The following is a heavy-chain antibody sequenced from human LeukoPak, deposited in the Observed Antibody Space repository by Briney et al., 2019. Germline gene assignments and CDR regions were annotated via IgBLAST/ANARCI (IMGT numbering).Heavy chain of an antibody. CDR1: GGSISSYY. CDR3: ARGDEWYFDY. J-gene: IGHJ4*02. CDR2: IYTSGGT. Sequence: SETLSLTCTVSGGSISSYYWSWIRQPAGKGLEWIGRIYTSGGTNYNPSLKSRVTISVDKSKNQFSLKLSSVTAADTAVYYCARGDEWYFDYWGQGTLVTVSS. D-gene: IGHD3-3*01. V-gene: IGHV4-4*07.